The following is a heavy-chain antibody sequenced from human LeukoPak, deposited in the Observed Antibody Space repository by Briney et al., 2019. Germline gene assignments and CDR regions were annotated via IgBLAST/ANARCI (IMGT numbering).Heavy chain of an antibody. J-gene: IGHJ4*02. D-gene: IGHD1-1*01. CDR2: IIPIFGTA. CDR1: GGTFSSYA. Sequence: ASVKASCKASGGTFSSYAISWVRQAPGQGLEWMGRIIPIFGTANYAQKFQGRVTITTDESTSTAYMELSSLRSEDTAVYYCASSPNWNDEVDYWGQGTLVTVSS. V-gene: IGHV1-69*05. CDR3: ASSPNWNDEVDY.